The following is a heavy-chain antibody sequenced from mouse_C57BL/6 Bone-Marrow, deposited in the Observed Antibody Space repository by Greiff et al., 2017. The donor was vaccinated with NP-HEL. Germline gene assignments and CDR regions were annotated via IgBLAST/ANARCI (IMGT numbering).Heavy chain of an antibody. CDR2: INPDSSTI. Sequence: EVPLVASGGGLLPPGGSLKLSCAASGIDFSRYWMSWVRRAPGKGLEWIGEINPDSSTINYAPSLKDKFIISRDNAKNTLYLQMSKVRSEDTALYYCARRDDDYDGYFDVWGTGTTVTVSS. D-gene: IGHD2-4*01. CDR1: GIDFSRYW. V-gene: IGHV4-1*01. CDR3: ARRDDDYDGYFDV. J-gene: IGHJ1*03.